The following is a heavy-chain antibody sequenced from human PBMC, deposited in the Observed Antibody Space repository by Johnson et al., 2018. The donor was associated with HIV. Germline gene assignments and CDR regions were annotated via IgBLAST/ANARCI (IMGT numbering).Heavy chain of an antibody. J-gene: IGHJ3*02. CDR3: VTLVVAPPFDI. D-gene: IGHD2-15*01. CDR1: GFTVSSNY. V-gene: IGHV3-66*01. Sequence: VQLVESGGGLVQPGGSLRLSCAASGFTVSSNYMSWVRQAPGKGLEWDPGIYSGGNTYYADAVKRRVTISRDNSKNTLYLQMNSLRAEDTAVYYCVTLVVAPPFDICGQATMVTVSS. CDR2: IYSGGNT.